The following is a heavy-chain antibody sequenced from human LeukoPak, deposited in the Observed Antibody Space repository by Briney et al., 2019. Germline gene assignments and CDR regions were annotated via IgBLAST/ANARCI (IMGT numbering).Heavy chain of an antibody. CDR2: ITGSGDST. D-gene: IGHD2-8*01. Sequence: GGSLRLSCAASGFTFRSYAMNWVRQAPGKGLEWVSTITGSGDSTYYADSMKGRFTISRDNSKSTLYLQMNSLRAEDTAIYYCAKEFALSTNSVPYIWFDTWGQGTLVTVSS. J-gene: IGHJ5*02. V-gene: IGHV3-23*01. CDR1: GFTFRSYA. CDR3: AKEFALSTNSVPYIWFDT.